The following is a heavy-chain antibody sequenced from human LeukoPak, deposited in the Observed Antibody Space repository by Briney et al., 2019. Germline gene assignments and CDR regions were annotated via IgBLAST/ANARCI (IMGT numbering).Heavy chain of an antibody. J-gene: IGHJ5*02. CDR3: ARGLYCSGGSCYSGHWFDP. V-gene: IGHV3-7*04. Sequence: GGSLRLSCAASGFTFSSYWMSWVRRAPGKGLEWVANIKQDGSEKYYVDSVKGRFTISRDNAKNSLYLQMNSLRAEDTAVYYCARGLYCSGGSCYSGHWFDPWGQGTLVTVSS. D-gene: IGHD2-15*01. CDR2: IKQDGSEK. CDR1: GFTFSSYW.